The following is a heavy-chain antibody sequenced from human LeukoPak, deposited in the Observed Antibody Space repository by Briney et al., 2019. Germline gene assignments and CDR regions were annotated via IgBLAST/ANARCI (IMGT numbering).Heavy chain of an antibody. D-gene: IGHD3-22*01. Sequence: GGSLRLSCAASGFTFSRYWMTWVRQAPGRGLEWVANIKQDGSKKNYVDSVKGRFTISRDNAKNSLYLQMNSLRAEDTAVYYCATPLDYYDSSGYHQGGDWGQGTLVTVSS. CDR1: GFTFSRYW. CDR3: ATPLDYYDSSGYHQGGD. V-gene: IGHV3-7*03. J-gene: IGHJ4*02. CDR2: IKQDGSKK.